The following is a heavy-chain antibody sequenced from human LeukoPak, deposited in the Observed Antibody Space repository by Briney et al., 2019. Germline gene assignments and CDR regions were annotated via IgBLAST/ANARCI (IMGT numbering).Heavy chain of an antibody. CDR2: ISTSSSYI. J-gene: IGHJ6*03. Sequence: PGGSLRLSCAASGFAFSSYTMNWVRQAPGKGLEWVSFISTSSSYIYYADSVKGRFTISRDNAKNSLYLQMNSLRAEDTAVYYCARDSRYYYMDVWGKGTTVTISS. CDR1: GFAFSSYT. CDR3: ARDSRYYYMDV. V-gene: IGHV3-21*01.